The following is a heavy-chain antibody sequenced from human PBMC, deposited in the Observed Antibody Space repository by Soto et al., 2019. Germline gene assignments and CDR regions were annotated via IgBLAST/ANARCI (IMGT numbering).Heavy chain of an antibody. CDR2: IVPMLGTP. CDR1: GGTFSNFI. V-gene: IGHV1-69*01. D-gene: IGHD3-10*01. J-gene: IGHJ6*02. Sequence: QVQLVQSGAEVKEPGSSVRVSCKASGGTFSNFIMNWVRQTPGQGLEWMGGIVPMLGTPTYAEKFKGRVTISVTGSTRTAYMEFTSLSSDDTALYYCARNGTYSSALRYYTGMEVWGQGTTVTVS. CDR3: ARNGTYSSALRYYTGMEV.